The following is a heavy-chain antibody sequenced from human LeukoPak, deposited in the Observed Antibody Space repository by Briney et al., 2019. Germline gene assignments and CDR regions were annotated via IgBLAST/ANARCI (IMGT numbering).Heavy chain of an antibody. Sequence: PGGSLRLSCAASGFTFSPYAMSWVRQAPGKGLEWVSAISGSDGRTYYADSVKGRFTISRDNSKNTLYLQMNSLRAEDTALYYCAKVLHSSIWPHYFDSWGQGTLVTVSS. CDR1: GFTFSPYA. J-gene: IGHJ4*02. CDR3: AKVLHSSIWPHYFDS. V-gene: IGHV3-23*01. CDR2: ISGSDGRT. D-gene: IGHD6-13*01.